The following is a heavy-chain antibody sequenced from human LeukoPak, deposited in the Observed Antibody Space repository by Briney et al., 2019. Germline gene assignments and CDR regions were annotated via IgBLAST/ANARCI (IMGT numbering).Heavy chain of an antibody. Sequence: ASVKVSCKASGYTFTNYDINWVRQATGQGLEWMGWMNPNSGNAGYAQKFQDRVTMTRSTSISTAYMELSSLRSEDTAVYYCARRRSSPNWFDPWGQGTLVTVSS. V-gene: IGHV1-8*01. CDR1: GYTFTNYD. CDR3: ARRRSSPNWFDP. J-gene: IGHJ5*02. CDR2: MNPNSGNA. D-gene: IGHD6-13*01.